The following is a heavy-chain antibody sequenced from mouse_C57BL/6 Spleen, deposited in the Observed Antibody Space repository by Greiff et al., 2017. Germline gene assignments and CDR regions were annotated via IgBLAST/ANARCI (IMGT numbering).Heavy chain of an antibody. CDR2: INPSNGGT. D-gene: IGHD1-1*01. CDR3: ARSCIITTVVATNFDV. CDR1: GYTFTSYW. V-gene: IGHV1-53*01. J-gene: IGHJ1*03. Sequence: QVQLQQPGTELVKPGASVKLSCKASGYTFTSYWMHWVKQRPGKGLEWIGNINPSNGGTNYNEKFKSKAKLTVDKSSSTAYMQLSSLTSEDSEVYYCARSCIITTVVATNFDVWGTGTTVTVSS.